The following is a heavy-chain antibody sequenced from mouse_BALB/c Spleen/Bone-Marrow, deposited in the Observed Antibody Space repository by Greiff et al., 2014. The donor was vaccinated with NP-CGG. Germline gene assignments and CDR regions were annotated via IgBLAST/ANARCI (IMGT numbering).Heavy chain of an antibody. CDR1: GYSFTSYW. CDR3: TRRNYRYDGFAY. CDR2: IYLGNSDT. V-gene: IGHV1-5*01. Sequence: VQLQQSGTVLARPGPSVKMSCKASGYSFTSYWMHWVKQRPGQGLEWIGVIYLGNSDTSYNQKFKGKAKLTAVTSASTAYMELSRLTNEDSAVYYCTRRNYRYDGFAYWGQGTLVTVSA. D-gene: IGHD2-14*01. J-gene: IGHJ3*01.